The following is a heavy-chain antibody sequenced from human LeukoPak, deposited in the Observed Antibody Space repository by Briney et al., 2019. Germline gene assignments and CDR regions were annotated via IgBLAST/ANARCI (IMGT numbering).Heavy chain of an antibody. V-gene: IGHV3-48*03. J-gene: IGHJ4*02. CDR3: ARSSKMATIDFDY. CDR1: GFTFSSYE. D-gene: IGHD5-24*01. CDR2: ISSSGSTI. Sequence: GGSLRLSCAASGFTFSSYEMNWVRQAPGKGLEWVSYISSSGSTIYYADSVKGRFTISRDNAKNSLHLQMNSLRAEDTAVYYCARSSKMATIDFDYWGQGTLVTVSS.